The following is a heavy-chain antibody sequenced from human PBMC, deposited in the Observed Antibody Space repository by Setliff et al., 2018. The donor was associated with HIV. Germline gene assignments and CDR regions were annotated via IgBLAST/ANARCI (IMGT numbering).Heavy chain of an antibody. Sequence: SETLSLTCAVSGYSINSDYYWAWIRQPPGKGLEWLGSISHSGSTYYNQSLRSRVTSSVDTSKNQFSLKMSSVTAADTAVYYCARDVTLIVEGGMDVWGQGTTVTSP. V-gene: IGHV4-38-2*02. CDR2: ISHSGST. CDR1: GYSINSDYY. J-gene: IGHJ6*02. CDR3: ARDVTLIVEGGMDV. D-gene: IGHD3-22*01.